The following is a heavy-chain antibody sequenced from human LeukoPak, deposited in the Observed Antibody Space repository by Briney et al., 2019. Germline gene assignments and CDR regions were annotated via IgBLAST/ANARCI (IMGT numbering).Heavy chain of an antibody. J-gene: IGHJ6*03. CDR2: TYYRSKLYN. Sequence: SQTLSLTCAISGDSFSSNSAAWHWVRQSPSRGLEWLGRTYYRSKLYNDYAVSVKSRITNNPDKSKNQFSLQLNSVTPEDTAVYYCARDNGIIMVRGVILKYMDVWGKGTTVTISS. D-gene: IGHD3-10*01. CDR3: ARDNGIIMVRGVILKYMDV. CDR1: GDSFSSNSAA. V-gene: IGHV6-1*01.